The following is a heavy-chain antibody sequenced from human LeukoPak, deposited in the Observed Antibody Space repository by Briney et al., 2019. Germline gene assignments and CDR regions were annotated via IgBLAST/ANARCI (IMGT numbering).Heavy chain of an antibody. D-gene: IGHD3-3*01. CDR1: GYTFTGYY. J-gene: IGHJ4*02. CDR3: ARIYTYYDFWSGYYRGYFDY. Sequence: EASVKVSCKASGYTFTGYYMHWVRQAPGQGLEWMGWINPNSGGTNYAQKFQGRVTMTRDTSISTAYMELSRLRSDDTAVYYYARIYTYYDFWSGYYRGYFDYWGQGTLVTVSS. CDR2: INPNSGGT. V-gene: IGHV1-2*02.